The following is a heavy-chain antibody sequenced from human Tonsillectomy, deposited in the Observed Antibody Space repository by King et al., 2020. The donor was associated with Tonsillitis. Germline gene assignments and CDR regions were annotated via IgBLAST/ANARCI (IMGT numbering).Heavy chain of an antibody. V-gene: IGHV1-18*01. Sequence: VQLVESGAEVKKPGASVKVSCKASGYSFIRHGISWVRQAPGQGLEWMGWISTYKGNTNYAQKLQGRVTMTTDTSTSTAYMELKSLGSDDTAVYYCVRVDSITYYYDTSLDYWGQGTLVTVSS. CDR2: ISTYKGNT. J-gene: IGHJ4*02. D-gene: IGHD3-22*01. CDR3: VRVDSITYYYDTSLDY. CDR1: GYSFIRHG.